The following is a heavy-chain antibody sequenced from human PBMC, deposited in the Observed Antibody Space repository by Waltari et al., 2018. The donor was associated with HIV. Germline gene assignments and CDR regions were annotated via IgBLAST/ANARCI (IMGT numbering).Heavy chain of an antibody. D-gene: IGHD1-26*01. Sequence: QLQLQESGPGLVKPSETLSLTCPVSGGSVSSSSYFWGWISQPPGKGLEWIGRIYYTGRAYYNPSLKSRVTISVDTSKNQFSLKVTSVTAADTAVYYCARHALRVGAAYWNFDLWGRGTLVTVSS. CDR1: GGSVSSSSYF. J-gene: IGHJ2*01. V-gene: IGHV4-39*01. CDR2: IYYTGRA. CDR3: ARHALRVGAAYWNFDL.